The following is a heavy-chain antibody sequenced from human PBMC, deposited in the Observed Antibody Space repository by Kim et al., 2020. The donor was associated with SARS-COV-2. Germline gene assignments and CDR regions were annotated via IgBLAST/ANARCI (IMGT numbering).Heavy chain of an antibody. CDR3: AGDPLGGRGYPFHI. J-gene: IGHJ3*02. CDR2: IWSNGANK. V-gene: IGHV3-33*01. CDR1: GFPFNTYG. D-gene: IGHD3-22*01. Sequence: GGSLRLSCVASGFPFNTYGIHWIRQAPGAGLEWVAFIWSNGANKYYADSVKGRFTISKDNSKNTAYLEMTSLRVDDTALYYCAGDPLGGRGYPFHIWGRGTKVTVSS.